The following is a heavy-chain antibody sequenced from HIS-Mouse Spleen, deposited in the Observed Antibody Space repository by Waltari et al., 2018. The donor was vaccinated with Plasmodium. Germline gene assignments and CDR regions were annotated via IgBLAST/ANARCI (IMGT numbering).Heavy chain of an antibody. V-gene: IGHV4-34*01. CDR3: ARGQLGIDAFDI. CDR1: GGSFSGYY. CDR2: INHSGST. J-gene: IGHJ3*02. Sequence: QVQLQQWGAGLLKPSETLSLTCAVYGGSFSGYYCSWFRQPPGKGLEWIGEINHSGSTNYYPSLKSRVTISVDTSKNQFSLKLSSVTAADTAVYYCARGQLGIDAFDIWGQGTMVTVSS. D-gene: IGHD7-27*01.